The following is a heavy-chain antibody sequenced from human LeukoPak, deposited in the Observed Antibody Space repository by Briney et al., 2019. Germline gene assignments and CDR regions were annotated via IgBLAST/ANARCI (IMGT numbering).Heavy chain of an antibody. CDR1: GFTFSSYA. CDR2: ISGSGGST. CDR3: AKEGQKYYDFWSGYWPMDV. V-gene: IGHV3-23*01. D-gene: IGHD3-3*01. Sequence: GGSLRLSCAASGFTFSSYAMSWVRQAPGKGLEWVSAISGSGGSTYYADFVKGRFTISRDNSKNTLYLQMNSLRAEDTAVYYCAKEGQKYYDFWSGYWPMDVWGKGTTVTVSS. J-gene: IGHJ6*03.